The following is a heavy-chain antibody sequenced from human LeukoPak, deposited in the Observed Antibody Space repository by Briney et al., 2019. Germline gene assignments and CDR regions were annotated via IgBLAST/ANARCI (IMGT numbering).Heavy chain of an antibody. J-gene: IGHJ4*02. Sequence: SGTLSLTCAVSGGSISSSNWWSWVRQPPGKGLEWIGEIYHSGSTNYNPSLKSRVTISVDTSKNQFSLKLSSVTAADTAVYYCARGDRDGYKRRTFDYWGQGTLVTVSS. D-gene: IGHD5-24*01. CDR1: GGSISSSNW. CDR2: IYHSGST. CDR3: ARGDRDGYKRRTFDY. V-gene: IGHV4-4*02.